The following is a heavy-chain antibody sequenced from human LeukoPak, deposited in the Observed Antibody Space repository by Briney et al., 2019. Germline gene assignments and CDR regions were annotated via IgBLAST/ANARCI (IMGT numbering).Heavy chain of an antibody. V-gene: IGHV1-2*02. CDR3: ARDPPPLYYYDSSGYPPGWFDP. D-gene: IGHD3-22*01. CDR1: GYTFTGYY. J-gene: IGHJ5*02. CDR2: INPNSGGT. Sequence: ASVKVSCKASGYTFTGYYMHWVRQAPGQGLGWMGWINPNSGGTNYAQKFQGRVTMTRDTSISTAYMELRRLRSDDTAVYYCARDPPPLYYYDSSGYPPGWFDPWGQGTLVTVSS.